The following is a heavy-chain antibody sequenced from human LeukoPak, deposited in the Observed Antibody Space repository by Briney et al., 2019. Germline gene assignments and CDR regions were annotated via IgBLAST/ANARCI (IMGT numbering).Heavy chain of an antibody. D-gene: IGHD2-2*01. CDR1: GGSISSYY. J-gene: IGHJ4*02. V-gene: IGHV4-59*08. CDR2: IYYSGSI. Sequence: SETLSLTCTVSGGSISSYYWSWIRQPPGKGLEWIGYIYYSGSINYNPSLKSRVTISVDTSKNQFSLKLSSVTAADTAVYYCARHITPDSDIVVVPAAEGLGYWGQGTLVTVSS. CDR3: ARHITPDSDIVVVPAAEGLGY.